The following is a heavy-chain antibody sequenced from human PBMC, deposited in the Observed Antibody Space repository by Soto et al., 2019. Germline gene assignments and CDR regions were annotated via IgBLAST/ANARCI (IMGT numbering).Heavy chain of an antibody. CDR3: AKVLIAAAGIDY. CDR2: ISYDGSNK. V-gene: IGHV3-30*18. J-gene: IGHJ4*02. Sequence: GGSLRLSCAASGFTFSSYGMHWVRQAPGKGLEWVAVISYDGSNKYYADSVKGRFTISRDNSKNTLYLQMNSLRAEDTAVYYCAKVLIAAAGIDYWGQGTLVTVPQ. CDR1: GFTFSSYG. D-gene: IGHD6-13*01.